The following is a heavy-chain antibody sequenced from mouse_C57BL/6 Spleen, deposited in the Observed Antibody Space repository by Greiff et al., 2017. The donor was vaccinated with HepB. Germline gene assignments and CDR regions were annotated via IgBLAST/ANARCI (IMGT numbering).Heavy chain of an antibody. V-gene: IGHV5-9-1*02. Sequence: EVNLVESGEGLVKPGGSLKLSCAASGFTFSSYAMSWVRQTPEKRLEWVAYISSGGDYIYYADTVKGRFTISRDNARNTLYQQMSSLKSEDTAMYYGTRVTTGAYYTMDYWGQGTSVTVSS. CDR2: ISSGGDYI. D-gene: IGHD2-13*01. CDR3: TRVTTGAYYTMDY. CDR1: GFTFSSYA. J-gene: IGHJ4*01.